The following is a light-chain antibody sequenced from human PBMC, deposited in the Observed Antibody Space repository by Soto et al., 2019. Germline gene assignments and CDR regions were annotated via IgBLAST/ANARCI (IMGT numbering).Light chain of an antibody. CDR1: SSNIGNNA. V-gene: IGLV1-36*01. J-gene: IGLJ2*01. Sequence: QSVLTQPPSVSEAPRQRVTISCSGSSSNIGNNAVNWYQQLPGKAPKLLIYYDDLLPSGVSDRFSGSKSGTSASLVISGLQSEDEADYYCAAWDDSLNGPVFGGGTKVTVL. CDR2: YDD. CDR3: AAWDDSLNGPV.